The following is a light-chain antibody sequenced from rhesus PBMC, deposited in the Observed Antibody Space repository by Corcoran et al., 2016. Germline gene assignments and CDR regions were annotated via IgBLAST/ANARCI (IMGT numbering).Light chain of an antibody. Sequence: DIQMTQSPSYLSASVGDRVTITCRASENVNNYINWYQQKPGKAPKLPIYKASTLQSGVPSRFSGSGSGTDYTLTISSLQPEDVATYYCQHGYGTPFTFGPGTKLDIK. CDR2: KAS. V-gene: IGKV1-74*01. CDR1: ENVNNY. CDR3: QHGYGTPFT. J-gene: IGKJ3*01.